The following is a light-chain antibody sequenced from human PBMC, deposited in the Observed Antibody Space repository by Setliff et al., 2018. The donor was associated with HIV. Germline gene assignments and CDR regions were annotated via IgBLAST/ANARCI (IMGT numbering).Light chain of an antibody. CDR3: SSYTTTSTLR. CDR2: DVT. J-gene: IGLJ2*01. V-gene: IGLV2-14*03. CDR1: SSDIGGYNS. Sequence: QSVLTQPASVSGSPGQSITIPCTGTSSDIGGYNSVSWYQQHPGEAPKLVIYDVTNRPSGVSNRFSGSKSGNTASLTISGLQAEDEADYYCSSYTTTSTLRFGGGTKVTVL.